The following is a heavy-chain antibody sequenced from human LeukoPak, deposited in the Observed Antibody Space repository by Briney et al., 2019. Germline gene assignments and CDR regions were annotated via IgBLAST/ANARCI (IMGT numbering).Heavy chain of an antibody. Sequence: SETLSLTCTVSGGSISSYYWSWVRQPPGKGLEWIGYIYYSGSTNYNPSLKSRVTISVDTSKNQFSLKLSSVTAADTAVYYCARASSSWYSWKTMDVWGQGTTVTVSS. CDR3: ARASSSWYSWKTMDV. D-gene: IGHD6-13*01. J-gene: IGHJ6*02. CDR1: GGSISSYY. CDR2: IYYSGST. V-gene: IGHV4-59*01.